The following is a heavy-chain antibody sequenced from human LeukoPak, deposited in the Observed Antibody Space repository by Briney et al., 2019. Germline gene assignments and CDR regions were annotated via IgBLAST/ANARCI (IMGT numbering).Heavy chain of an antibody. CDR3: ARGYLTIFGVVIRYYFDY. CDR1: GGSISSSSYY. V-gene: IGHV4-39*01. J-gene: IGHJ4*02. Sequence: TSETLSLTCTVSGGSISSSSYYWGRIRQPPGKGLEWIGSIYYSGSTYYNPSLKSRVTISVDTSKNQFSLKLGSVTAADTAVYYCARGYLTIFGVVIRYYFDYWGQGTLVTVSS. D-gene: IGHD3-3*01. CDR2: IYYSGST.